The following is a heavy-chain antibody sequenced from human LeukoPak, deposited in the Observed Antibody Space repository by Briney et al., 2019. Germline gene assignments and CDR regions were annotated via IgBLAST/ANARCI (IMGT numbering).Heavy chain of an antibody. CDR2: IYENGGTT. Sequence: GGSLRLSCVGSGFTFRSHAMSWVRQAPEKGLEFVSGIYENGGTTYYADSVKGRFSISRDNPKNTLYLQMDSLRGEDTAVYYCAKDFRIGYSAHFDYWGQGALVTASS. CDR1: GFTFRSHA. V-gene: IGHV3-23*01. CDR3: AKDFRIGYSAHFDY. D-gene: IGHD2-21*01. J-gene: IGHJ4*02.